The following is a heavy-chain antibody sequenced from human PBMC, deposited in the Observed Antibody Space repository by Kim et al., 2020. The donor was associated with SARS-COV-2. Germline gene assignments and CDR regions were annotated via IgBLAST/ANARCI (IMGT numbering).Heavy chain of an antibody. CDR3: TGLVVVPAASVTGIPY. CDR1: GFTFSGSV. V-gene: IGHV3-73*01. CDR2: IRSKANSYAT. J-gene: IGHJ4*02. D-gene: IGHD2-2*01. Sequence: GGSLGLSCAASGFTFSGSVVHWVRQASGRGLEWVGRIRSKANSYATAYAASVKGRFTISRDDSKNTAYLEMNSLKTEDTAVYYCTGLVVVPAASVTGIPYWGQGSLVTVSS.